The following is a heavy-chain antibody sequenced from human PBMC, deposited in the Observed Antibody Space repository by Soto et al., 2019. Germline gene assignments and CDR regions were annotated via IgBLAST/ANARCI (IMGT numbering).Heavy chain of an antibody. CDR2: IYYSGST. J-gene: IGHJ4*02. D-gene: IGHD3-9*01. CDR3: ARSPYDILTGYYTSFDY. Sequence: QVQLQESGPGLVKPSQTLSLTCTVSGGSISSGDYYWSWIRQPPGKGLEWIGYIYYSGSTYYNPSLKSRVTISVDTSTHQSFLKLSSVTAADTAVYYCARSPYDILTGYYTSFDYWGQGTLVTVSS. V-gene: IGHV4-30-4*01. CDR1: GGSISSGDYY.